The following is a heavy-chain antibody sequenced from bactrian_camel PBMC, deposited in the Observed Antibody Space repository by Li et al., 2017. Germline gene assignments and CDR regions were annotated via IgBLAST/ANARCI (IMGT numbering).Heavy chain of an antibody. D-gene: IGHD1*01. CDR2: ISPDGTT. CDR3: QSRCFRDGNWRLV. J-gene: IGHJ4*01. CDR1: EYVFSVNY. Sequence: HVQLVESGGGSVQAGGSLTLSCTGSDTEYVFSVNYMGWFRQAEGKQREWVSAISPDGTTKLADSIKGRFTISQDKDKDTVYLQLNSATPDDAAEYSCQSRCFRDGNWRLVRGKGTQVTVS. V-gene: IGHV3S53*01.